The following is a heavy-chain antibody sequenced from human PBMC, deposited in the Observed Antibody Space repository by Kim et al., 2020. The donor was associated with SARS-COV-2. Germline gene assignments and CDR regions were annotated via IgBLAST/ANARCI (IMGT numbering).Heavy chain of an antibody. Sequence: HSTPPLKSRVTISVDTSKNQFSLKLSSVTAADTAVYYCARAYYYDTGAFDYWGQGTLVTVSS. D-gene: IGHD3-22*01. V-gene: IGHV4-59*01. CDR3: ARAYYYDTGAFDY. J-gene: IGHJ4*02.